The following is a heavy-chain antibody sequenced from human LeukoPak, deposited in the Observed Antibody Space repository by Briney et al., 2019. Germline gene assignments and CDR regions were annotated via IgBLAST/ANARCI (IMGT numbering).Heavy chain of an antibody. V-gene: IGHV4-38-2*01. CDR2: IYHSGNT. CDR3: ARGYGSGSYYFDY. Sequence: SETLSLTCAVSGYSISSGYYWGWIRQPPGKGPEWIGSIYHSGNTYYNPSLKSRVTISLHTSENQFSLKLSSVTAADTAVYYCARGYGSGSYYFDYWGQGTLVTVSS. J-gene: IGHJ4*02. D-gene: IGHD3-10*01. CDR1: GYSISSGYY.